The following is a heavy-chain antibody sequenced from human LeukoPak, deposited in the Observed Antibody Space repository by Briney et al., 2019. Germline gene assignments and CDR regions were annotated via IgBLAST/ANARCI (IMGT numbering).Heavy chain of an antibody. CDR3: ARGDHGSGWYRVGPWRPYYFDY. D-gene: IGHD6-19*01. CDR2: IYTSGST. J-gene: IGHJ4*02. CDR1: GGSISSVSYY. V-gene: IGHV4-61*02. Sequence: SQTLSLTCTVSGGSISSVSYYWSWIRQPAGKGLEWIGRIYTSGSTNYNPSLKSRVTISGDTSKNQFSLKLSSVTAADTAVYYCARGDHGSGWYRVGPWRPYYFDYWGQGTLVTVSS.